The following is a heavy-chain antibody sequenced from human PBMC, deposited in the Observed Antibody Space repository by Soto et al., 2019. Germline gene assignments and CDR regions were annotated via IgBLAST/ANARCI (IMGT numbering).Heavy chain of an antibody. V-gene: IGHV3-23*01. CDR1: GFTFISFA. J-gene: IGHJ4*02. CDR2: LSRIGNT. CDR3: AKEPEMPGRGLDY. Sequence: LRLSFAASGFTFISFAMAWVRQAPGKGLEWVSTLSRIGNTYYADSVKGRFTISRDNSKNTLYLQLSSLRAEDTAIYYCAKEPEMPGRGLDYWGQGALVTVSS. D-gene: IGHD2-2*01.